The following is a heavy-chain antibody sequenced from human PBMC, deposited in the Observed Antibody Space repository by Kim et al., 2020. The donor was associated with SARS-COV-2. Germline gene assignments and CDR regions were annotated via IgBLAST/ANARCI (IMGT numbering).Heavy chain of an antibody. V-gene: IGHV1-8*01. CDR1: GYTFTSYD. CDR2: MNPNSGNT. J-gene: IGHJ5*02. Sequence: ASVKVSCKASGYTFTSYDINWVRQATGQGLEWMGWMNPNSGNTGYAQKFQGRVTMTRNTSISTAYMELSSLRSEDTGVYYCAGGKIITIFGVVITPWWFDPWGQGTLVTVSS. CDR3: AGGKIITIFGVVITPWWFDP. D-gene: IGHD3-3*01.